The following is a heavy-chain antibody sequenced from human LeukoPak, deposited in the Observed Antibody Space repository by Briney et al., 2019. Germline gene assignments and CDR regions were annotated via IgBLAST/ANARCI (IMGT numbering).Heavy chain of an antibody. Sequence: PSETLSLTCTVSGGSISSYYWSWIRQHPGKGLEWVGYIYDSGTTYYNPALQSRVTISVDMSDNHFSLKMKSMTAADTAVYFCARGGDRRGFDYWGQGTLVTVSS. CDR1: GGSISSYY. V-gene: IGHV4-59*12. CDR3: ARGGDRRGFDY. CDR2: IYDSGTT. D-gene: IGHD3-10*01. J-gene: IGHJ4*02.